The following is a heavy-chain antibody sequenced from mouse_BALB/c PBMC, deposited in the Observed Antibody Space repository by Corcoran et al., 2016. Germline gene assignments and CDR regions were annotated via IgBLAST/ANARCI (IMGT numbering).Heavy chain of an antibody. D-gene: IGHD4-1*01. V-gene: IGHV3-6*02. CDR1: GYSINSGYY. CDR3: ARGWDGGY. J-gene: IGHJ2*01. Sequence: DVQLQESGPGLVQPSQSLSLTCSVTGYSINSGYYWNWIRQFPGNKLEWMGYISYDGSNNYNPSLKNRISITRDTSKNQFFLKLNSVTTEDTATYYCARGWDGGYGGQGTTLTVSS. CDR2: ISYDGSN.